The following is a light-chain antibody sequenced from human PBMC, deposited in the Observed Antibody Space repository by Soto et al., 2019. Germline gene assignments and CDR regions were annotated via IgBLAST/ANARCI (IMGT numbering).Light chain of an antibody. Sequence: DILMTQSPSSLSASVGDRVTITCWAGQRVSTYVSWYQQKPGRAPKLLIHGTSKLESGVPLWFSGGGSGTDFTLNISSLQPEDFATYYGQQTYSVPHSFGQGTKLEIK. J-gene: IGKJ2*03. CDR1: QRVSTY. CDR3: QQTYSVPHS. V-gene: IGKV1-39*01. CDR2: GTS.